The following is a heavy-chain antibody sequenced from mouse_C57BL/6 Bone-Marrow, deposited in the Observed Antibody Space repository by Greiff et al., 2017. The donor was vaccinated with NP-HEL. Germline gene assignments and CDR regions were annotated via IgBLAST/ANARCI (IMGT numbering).Heavy chain of an antibody. D-gene: IGHD4-1*01. CDR3: TTGPLGPAWFAY. Sequence: DVKLQESGAELVRPGASVKLSCTASGFNIKDDYMHWVKQRPEQGLEWIGWIDPENGDTEYASKFQGKATITADTSSNTAYLQLSSLTSEDTAVYYCTTGPLGPAWFAYWGQGTLVTVSA. CDR1: GFNIKDDY. V-gene: IGHV14-4*01. CDR2: IDPENGDT. J-gene: IGHJ3*01.